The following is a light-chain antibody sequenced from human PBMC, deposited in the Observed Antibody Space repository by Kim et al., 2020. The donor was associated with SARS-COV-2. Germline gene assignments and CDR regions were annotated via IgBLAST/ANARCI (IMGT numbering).Light chain of an antibody. CDR2: DAS. CDR1: QDISNY. J-gene: IGKJ2*01. CDR3: QQYDNLSYT. Sequence: DIQMTQSPSSLSASVGDRVTITCQASQDISNYLNWYQQKPGKAPKLLIYDASNLETGVPSRFSGSGSGTDFTFTISSLQPEDIATYYCQQYDNLSYTFGQGTNMEI. V-gene: IGKV1-33*01.